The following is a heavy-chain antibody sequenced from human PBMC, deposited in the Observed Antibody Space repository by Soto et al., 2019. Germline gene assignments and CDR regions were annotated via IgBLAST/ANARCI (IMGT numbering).Heavy chain of an antibody. Sequence: AGGSLRLSCATSGFTFSHCGFHWARQAPGKGLEWVAFISYDGTKKYYPDSVRGRFTISRDNSKDTLYLDINSLRAEDAAMYFCVRDEGAPRTYYFDHWGQGALVTVSS. V-gene: IGHV3-33*05. CDR2: ISYDGTKK. CDR1: GFTFSHCG. J-gene: IGHJ4*02. CDR3: VRDEGAPRTYYFDH.